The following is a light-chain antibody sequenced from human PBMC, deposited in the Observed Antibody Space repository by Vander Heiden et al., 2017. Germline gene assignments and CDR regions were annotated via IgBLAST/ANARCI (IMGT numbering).Light chain of an antibody. CDR2: DAS. J-gene: IGKJ4*01. Sequence: DIQMTQSPSSMSASVGDRVTITCQASQDISNYLNWYQQKPGKAPKLLIYDASDLGTRVPSRFSGSGSGTDFTITISSLQAEAIATYYCQQYDNLPLTFGGGTKVEIK. CDR3: QQYDNLPLT. CDR1: QDISNY. V-gene: IGKV1-33*01.